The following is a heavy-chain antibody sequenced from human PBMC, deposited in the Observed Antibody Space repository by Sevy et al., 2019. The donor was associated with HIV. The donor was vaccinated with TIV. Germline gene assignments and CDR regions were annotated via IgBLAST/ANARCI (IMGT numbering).Heavy chain of an antibody. CDR1: GFTFDDYA. D-gene: IGHD6-19*01. CDR3: AKGAGYSSGWYVDY. V-gene: IGHV3-9*01. CDR2: ISWNSGSI. Sequence: GGSLRLSCAASGFTFDDYAMHWVRQAPGKGLEWVSGISWNSGSIGYADSVKGRLTISRDNAKNSLYLQMNSLRAEDTALYYCAKGAGYSSGWYVDYWGQGPLVTVSS. J-gene: IGHJ4*02.